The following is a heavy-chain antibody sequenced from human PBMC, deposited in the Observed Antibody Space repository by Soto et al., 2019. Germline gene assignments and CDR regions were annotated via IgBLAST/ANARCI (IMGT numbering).Heavy chain of an antibody. CDR2: ISAYNGNT. J-gene: IGHJ4*02. V-gene: IGHV1-18*01. CDR3: AVRGLRYFDSAY. Sequence: ASVKVSCKASGYTFTSYGISWVRQAPGQGLEWMGWISAYNGNTNYAQKLQGRVTMTTDTSTSTAYMELRSLKSDDTAVYYCAVRGLRYFDSAYWGQGTLVTVSS. CDR1: GYTFTSYG. D-gene: IGHD3-9*01.